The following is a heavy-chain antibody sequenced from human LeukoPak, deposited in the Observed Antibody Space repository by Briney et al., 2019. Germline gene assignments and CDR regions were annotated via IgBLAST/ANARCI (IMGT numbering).Heavy chain of an antibody. CDR2: IRSKAYGGTT. J-gene: IGHJ4*02. CDR1: GFTFGDYA. V-gene: IGHV3-49*04. CDR3: TRNVITIFGVVNY. Sequence: GGSLRLSCTASGFTFGDYAMSWVRQAPGKGLERVGFIRSKAYGGTTEYAASVKGRFTISRDDSKSIAYLQMNSLKTEDTAVYYCTRNVITIFGVVNYWGQGTLVTVSS. D-gene: IGHD3-3*01.